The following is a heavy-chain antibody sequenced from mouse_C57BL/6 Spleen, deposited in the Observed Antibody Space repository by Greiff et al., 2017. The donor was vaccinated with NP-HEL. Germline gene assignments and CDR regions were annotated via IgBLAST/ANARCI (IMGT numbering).Heavy chain of an antibody. CDR3: ARYYGSSPYYFDY. J-gene: IGHJ2*01. V-gene: IGHV1-7*01. CDR2: INPSSGYT. D-gene: IGHD1-1*01. CDR1: GYTFTSYW. Sequence: QVHVKQSGAELAKPGASVKLSCKASGYTFTSYWMHWVKQRPGQGLEWIGYINPSSGYTKYNQKFKDKATLTADKSSSTAYMQLSSLTYEDSAVYYCARYYGSSPYYFDYWGQGTTLTVSS.